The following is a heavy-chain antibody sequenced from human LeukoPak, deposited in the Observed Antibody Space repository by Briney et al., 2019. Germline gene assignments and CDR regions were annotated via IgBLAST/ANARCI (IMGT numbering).Heavy chain of an antibody. CDR3: AREAPAYYYDSSGFDY. CDR1: GGSISSYY. CDR2: IYYSGST. Sequence: SETLSLTCTVSGGSISSYYWSWIRQPPGKGLEWIGYIYYSGSTNYNPPLKSRVTISVDTSKNQFSLKLSSVTAADTAVYYCAREAPAYYYDSSGFDYWGQGTLVTVSS. D-gene: IGHD3-22*01. V-gene: IGHV4-59*12. J-gene: IGHJ4*02.